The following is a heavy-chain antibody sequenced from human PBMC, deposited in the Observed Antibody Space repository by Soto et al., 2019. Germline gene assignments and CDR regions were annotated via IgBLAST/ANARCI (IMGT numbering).Heavy chain of an antibody. CDR2: IYYSGST. CDR1: GGSISSSSYY. Sequence: SETLSLTCTVSGGSISSSSYYWGWIRQPPGKGLEWIGSIYYSGSTYYNPSLKSRVTISVDTSKNQFSLKLSSVTAADTAVYYCARQGIVVVVAAPPPARYFDYWGQGTLVTVSS. J-gene: IGHJ4*02. D-gene: IGHD2-15*01. V-gene: IGHV4-39*01. CDR3: ARQGIVVVVAAPPPARYFDY.